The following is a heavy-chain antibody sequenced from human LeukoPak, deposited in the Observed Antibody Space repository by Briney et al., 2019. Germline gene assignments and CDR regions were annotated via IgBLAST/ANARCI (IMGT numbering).Heavy chain of an antibody. J-gene: IGHJ6*02. D-gene: IGHD3-10*01. CDR2: IYYSGST. Sequence: SETLSLTCTVSGGSISSYYWSWIRQPPGKGLEWIGYIYYSGSTNYNPSLKSRVTISVDTSKNQFSLKLSSATAADTAVYYCARQGGYGSGSYYNFVLDVWGQGTTVTVSS. CDR1: GGSISSYY. CDR3: ARQGGYGSGSYYNFVLDV. V-gene: IGHV4-59*08.